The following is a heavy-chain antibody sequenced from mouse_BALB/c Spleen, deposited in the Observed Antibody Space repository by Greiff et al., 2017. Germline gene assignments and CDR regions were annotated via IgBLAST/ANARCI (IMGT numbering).Heavy chain of an antibody. V-gene: IGHV5-9-4*01. J-gene: IGHJ2*01. D-gene: IGHD2-2*01. CDR2: ISSGGSYT. CDR1: GFTFSSYA. Sequence: EVQLVESGGGLVKPGGSLKLSCAASGFTFSSYAMSWVRQSPEKRLEWVAEISSGGSYTYYPDTVTGRFTISRDNAKNTLYLEMSSLRSEDTAMYYCARGDGRLRRFDYWGQGTTLTVSS. CDR3: ARGDGRLRRFDY.